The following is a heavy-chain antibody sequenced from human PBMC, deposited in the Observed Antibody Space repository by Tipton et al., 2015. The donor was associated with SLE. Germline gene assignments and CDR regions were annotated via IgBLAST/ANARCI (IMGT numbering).Heavy chain of an antibody. Sequence: TLSLTCTVSGGSIGPYYWHWIRQSPGKALEWIGYIYFDGNSNGRGNYNPSLKSRVTISVDPSKMQFSLNLNSVTAADTALYVCARGVAEHLGLDFWGQGSLVTVSS. CDR2: IYFDGNS. CDR3: ARGVAEHLGLDF. J-gene: IGHJ4*02. V-gene: IGHV4-59*01. CDR1: GGSIGPYY. D-gene: IGHD6-19*01.